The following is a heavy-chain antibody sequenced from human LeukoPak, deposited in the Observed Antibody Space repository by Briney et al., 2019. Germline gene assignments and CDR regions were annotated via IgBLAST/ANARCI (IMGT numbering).Heavy chain of an antibody. CDR1: GDSISSSSYY. CDR3: ARRGSGSYFWFDP. V-gene: IGHV4-39*01. D-gene: IGHD3-10*01. Sequence: SSETLSLTCTVSGDSISSSSYYWGWIRQPPGKGLEWIGSIYYSGSTYYNPSLKSRVTISVDTPKNQFSLKLSSVTAADTAVYYCARRGSGSYFWFDPWGQGTLVTVSS. J-gene: IGHJ5*02. CDR2: IYYSGST.